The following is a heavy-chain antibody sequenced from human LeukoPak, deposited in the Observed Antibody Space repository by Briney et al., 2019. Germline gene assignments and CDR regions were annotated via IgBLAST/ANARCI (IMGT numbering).Heavy chain of an antibody. V-gene: IGHV4-34*01. CDR3: ARRRGWFDP. CDR1: GGSFSGYY. CDR2: INHSGST. D-gene: IGHD3-10*01. J-gene: IGHJ5*02. Sequence: PSETLSLTCAVHGGSFSGYYWSWIRQPPGKGLEWIGEINHSGSTNYNPSLKSRVTISVDTSKNQLSLKLSSVTAADTAVYYCARRRGWFDPWGQGTLVTVSS.